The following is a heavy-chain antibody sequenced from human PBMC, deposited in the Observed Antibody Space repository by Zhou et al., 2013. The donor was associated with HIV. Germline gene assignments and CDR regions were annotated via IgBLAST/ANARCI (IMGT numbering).Heavy chain of an antibody. CDR2: IYTSGST. J-gene: IGHJ6*03. CDR1: GGSISSGNYH. V-gene: IGHV4-61*09. CDR3: ARVPNWGSIVPFYYMDV. Sequence: QVQLQESGPGLVKPSQTLSLTCTVSGGSISSGNYHWSWIRQPAGKGLEWIGHIYTSGSTNYNAPLKSRVTISADTSKNQFSLKLSSVTAADTAVYYCARVPNWGSIVPFYYMDVWGKGTTVTVSS. D-gene: IGHD7-27*01.